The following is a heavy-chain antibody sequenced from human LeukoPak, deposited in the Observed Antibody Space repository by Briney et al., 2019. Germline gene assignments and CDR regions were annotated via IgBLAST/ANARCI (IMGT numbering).Heavy chain of an antibody. Sequence: GASVKVSCKASGYTFTNNFMHWVRQAPGQGLEWMGGIIPTFGTANYAQKFQGRVTITADKSTSTAYMELSSLRSEDTAVYYCAMSSSGWYGVNFDYWGQGTLVTVSS. CDR1: GYTFTNNF. CDR2: IIPTFGTA. D-gene: IGHD6-19*01. V-gene: IGHV1-69*06. J-gene: IGHJ4*02. CDR3: AMSSSGWYGVNFDY.